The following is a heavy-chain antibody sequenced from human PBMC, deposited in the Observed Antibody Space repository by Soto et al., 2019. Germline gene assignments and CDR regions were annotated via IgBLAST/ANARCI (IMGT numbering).Heavy chain of an antibody. V-gene: IGHV3-9*01. J-gene: IGHJ4*02. D-gene: IGHD3-10*01. CDR2: ISWNSGSI. Sequence: GGSLRLSCAASGLTFDDYAMHWVRQAPGKGLEWVSGISWNSGSIGYADSVKGRFTISRDNAKNSLYLQMNSLRAEDTALYYCAKDMGPSYYGSGSYYTFDYWGQGTLVTVSS. CDR1: GLTFDDYA. CDR3: AKDMGPSYYGSGSYYTFDY.